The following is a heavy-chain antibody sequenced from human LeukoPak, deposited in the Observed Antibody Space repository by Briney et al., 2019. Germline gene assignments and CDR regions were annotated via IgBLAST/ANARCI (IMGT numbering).Heavy chain of an antibody. Sequence: ASVKVSCKASGYTFTNYGISWVRQAPGQGLEWMGWISGYNGNTHYAQKLQGRVAMTTDTSTSTAYMEVRSLRSDDTAVYFCARVIPDYYDSSGYPLFFDYWGQGTLVTVSS. CDR1: GYTFTNYG. CDR3: ARVIPDYYDSSGYPLFFDY. V-gene: IGHV1-18*01. D-gene: IGHD3-22*01. J-gene: IGHJ4*02. CDR2: ISGYNGNT.